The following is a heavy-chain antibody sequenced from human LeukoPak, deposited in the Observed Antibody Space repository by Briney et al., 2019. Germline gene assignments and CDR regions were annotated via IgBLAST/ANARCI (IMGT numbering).Heavy chain of an antibody. CDR2: ISSSSSYI. V-gene: IGHV3-21*04. D-gene: IGHD3-22*01. Sequence: GGSLRLSCAASGFTFSSYSMNWVRQAPGKGLEWVSSISSSSSYIYYADSVKGRFTISRDNAKNSLFLQMNSLRAEDTAVYYCARDSGSDYYSSAGYWGQGTLVTVSS. CDR3: ARDSGSDYYSSAGY. CDR1: GFTFSSYS. J-gene: IGHJ4*02.